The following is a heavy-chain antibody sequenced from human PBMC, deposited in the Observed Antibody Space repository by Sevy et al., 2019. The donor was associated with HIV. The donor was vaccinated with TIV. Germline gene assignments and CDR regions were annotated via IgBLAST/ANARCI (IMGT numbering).Heavy chain of an antibody. Sequence: GGSLRLSCAASGFTFSSYGMHWVRQAPGKGLEWVAVISNDGSNKYYADSVKGRFTISRDNSKNTLYLQMNSLRAEDTAVYYCAKKGEITIFGGGYYGMDVWGQGTTVTVSS. J-gene: IGHJ6*02. CDR2: ISNDGSNK. CDR1: GFTFSSYG. CDR3: AKKGEITIFGGGYYGMDV. D-gene: IGHD3-3*01. V-gene: IGHV3-30*18.